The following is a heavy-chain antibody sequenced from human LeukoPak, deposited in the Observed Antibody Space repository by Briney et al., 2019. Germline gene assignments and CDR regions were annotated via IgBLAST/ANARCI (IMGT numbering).Heavy chain of an antibody. Sequence: SETLSLTCTVSGYSISSGYYWSWIRQPPGKGLEWIGYIYYSGSTNYNPSLKSRVTISVDTSKNQFSLKLSSVTAADTAVYYCARGGDEYYDSSGYWDYWGQGTLVTVSS. D-gene: IGHD3-22*01. V-gene: IGHV4-61*01. J-gene: IGHJ4*02. CDR1: GYSISSGYY. CDR2: IYYSGST. CDR3: ARGGDEYYDSSGYWDY.